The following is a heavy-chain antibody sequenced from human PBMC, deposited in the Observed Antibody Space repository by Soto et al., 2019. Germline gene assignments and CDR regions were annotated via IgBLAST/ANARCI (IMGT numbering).Heavy chain of an antibody. CDR2: ISNDGNTK. D-gene: IGHD6-13*01. Sequence: QVQLVESGGSVVQPGRSLRLSCAASGFTFRNFGMHWVRQAPGKGLEWVSVISNDGNTKYYADSVKGRFTISRDNSENTLYLQMNSLRGDDTAFYYCTSQIATGYWGQGTLVTVSS. J-gene: IGHJ4*02. CDR1: GFTFRNFG. CDR3: TSQIATGY. V-gene: IGHV3-30*03.